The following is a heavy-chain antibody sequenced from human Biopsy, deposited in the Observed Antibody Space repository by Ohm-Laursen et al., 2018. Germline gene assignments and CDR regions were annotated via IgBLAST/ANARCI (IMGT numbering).Heavy chain of an antibody. J-gene: IGHJ5*02. D-gene: IGHD1-14*01. CDR1: GGSLSSYS. CDR2: IYTSGIT. CDR3: ARDRDRRGWFDP. Sequence: ETLSLTWTVSGGSLSSYSWSWIRQPAGKGLEWIGQIYTSGITNYNPSLKSRVTMSVDTSKNKFSLRVSSVTAADTAVYYCARDRDRRGWFDPWGQGTLVTVSS. V-gene: IGHV4-4*07.